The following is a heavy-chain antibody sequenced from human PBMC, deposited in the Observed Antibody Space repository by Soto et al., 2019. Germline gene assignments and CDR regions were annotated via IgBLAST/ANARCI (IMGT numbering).Heavy chain of an antibody. CDR3: ARAPSSGWYSLSYYGMDV. V-gene: IGHV3-7*02. J-gene: IGHJ6*02. D-gene: IGHD6-19*01. Sequence: PGGSLRLSCVGSGFTFSSNWMTWVRQAPGKGLEWVGNIRQDGSEKNYVDSVKGRFTISRDNSKNTLYLQMNSLRAEDTAVYYCARAPSSGWYSLSYYGMDVWGQGTTATVSS. CDR1: GFTFSSNW. CDR2: IRQDGSEK.